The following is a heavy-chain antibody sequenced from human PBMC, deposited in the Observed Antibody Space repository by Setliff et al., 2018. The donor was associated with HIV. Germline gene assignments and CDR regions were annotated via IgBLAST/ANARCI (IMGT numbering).Heavy chain of an antibody. D-gene: IGHD3-16*01. Sequence: ASVKVSCKASGYTFTSYAMHWVRQAPGQRLEWMGWINSVNGNTKYSQKFQGRVTITRDTSASTAYMELSSLRSEDTAVYYCTRAAPGGGNDYFGYWGQGALVTVSS. J-gene: IGHJ4*02. CDR3: TRAAPGGGNDYFGY. CDR1: GYTFTSYA. V-gene: IGHV1-3*01. CDR2: INSVNGNT.